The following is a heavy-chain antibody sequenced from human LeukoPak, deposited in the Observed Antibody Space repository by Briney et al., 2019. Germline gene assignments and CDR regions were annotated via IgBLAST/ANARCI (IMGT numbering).Heavy chain of an antibody. CDR1: GYTFTGYY. Sequence: ASVKVSCKASGYTFTGYYMHWVRQAPGQGLEWMGWINPNSGGTNYAQKFQGCVTMTRDTSISTVYMELSRLRSDDTAVYYCARNYDYGDYLFDYWGQGTLVTVSS. V-gene: IGHV1-2*04. D-gene: IGHD4-17*01. CDR3: ARNYDYGDYLFDY. CDR2: INPNSGGT. J-gene: IGHJ4*02.